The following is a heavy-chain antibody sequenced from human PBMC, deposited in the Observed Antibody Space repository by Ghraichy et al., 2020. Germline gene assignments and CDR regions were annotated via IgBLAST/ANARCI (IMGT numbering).Heavy chain of an antibody. CDR1: GFTFTSYA. D-gene: IGHD2-15*01. CDR3: AKDGVFHCCGSNCYSPYFYY. J-gene: IGHJ4*02. CDR2: ISDSGDRT. Sequence: GGSLRLSCAASGFTFTSYAMNWVRQAPGKGLEWVSSISDSGDRTYYADSVKGRFTISSDSSKNTLYLQMNSLRAEDTAVYYCAKDGVFHCCGSNCYSPYFYYWRQGTLVTVSS. V-gene: IGHV3-23*01.